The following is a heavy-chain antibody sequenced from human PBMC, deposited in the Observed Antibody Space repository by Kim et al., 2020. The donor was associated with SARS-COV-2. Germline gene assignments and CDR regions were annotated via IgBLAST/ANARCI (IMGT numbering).Heavy chain of an antibody. CDR2: VYYTGST. J-gene: IGHJ4*02. Sequence: SETLSLTCTVSGGSISSSGYYWGWNRQPPGKGLEWIGSVYYTGSTYYNPSLKGRDTITVDTSKNQFSLKLSSVTAADTAVYYSARHFRGTTIGFLGLYHFDYWGQGTLVTVSS. CDR3: ARHFRGTTIGFLGLYHFDY. D-gene: IGHD2-2*02. CDR1: GGSISSSGYY. V-gene: IGHV4-39*01.